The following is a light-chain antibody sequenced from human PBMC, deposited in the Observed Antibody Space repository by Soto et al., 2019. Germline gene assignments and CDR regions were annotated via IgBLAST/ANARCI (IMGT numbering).Light chain of an antibody. J-gene: IGKJ5*01. CDR3: QQYNSYPIT. CDR2: DAS. CDR1: QTISSW. Sequence: DIQMTQSPSTLSGSVGGRVTITCRASQTISSWLAWYQQKPGKAPKLLIYDASSLESGVPSRFSGSGSGTEFTLTISSLQPDDVATYYCQQYNSYPITFGQGTRLEIK. V-gene: IGKV1-5*01.